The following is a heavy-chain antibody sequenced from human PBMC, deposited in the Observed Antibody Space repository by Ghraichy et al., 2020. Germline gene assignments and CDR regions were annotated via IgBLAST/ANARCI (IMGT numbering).Heavy chain of an antibody. V-gene: IGHV4-59*08. CDR3: ARRGINSGGSGWFAP. D-gene: IGHD3-10*01. J-gene: IGHJ5*02. Sequence: SETLSLTCTVSGGSIDSYYWSWIRQTPGKGLEWIGYIYYSGSTKYNPSLKSRVTISLDTSKSQFSLKLSSVTAADTAVYYCARRGINSGGSGWFAPWGQGTLVTVSS. CDR1: GGSIDSYY. CDR2: IYYSGST.